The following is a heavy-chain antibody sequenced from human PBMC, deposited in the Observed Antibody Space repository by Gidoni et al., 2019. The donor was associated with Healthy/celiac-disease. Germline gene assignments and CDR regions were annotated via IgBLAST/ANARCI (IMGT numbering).Heavy chain of an antibody. Sequence: QVQLQESGPGLVKPSETLSLTCPVSGDSISSYYWSWIRQPPGKGLEWIGYIYYSGSTNYNPSLKSRVTISVDTSKNRFSLKLSSVTAADTAVYYCARYSSSWYYFDYWGLGTLVTVSS. D-gene: IGHD6-13*01. CDR2: IYYSGST. CDR1: GDSISSYY. V-gene: IGHV4-59*12. J-gene: IGHJ4*02. CDR3: ARYSSSWYYFDY.